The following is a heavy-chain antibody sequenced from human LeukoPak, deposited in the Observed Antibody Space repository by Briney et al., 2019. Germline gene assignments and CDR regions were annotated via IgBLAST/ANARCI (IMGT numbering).Heavy chain of an antibody. V-gene: IGHV1-2*02. CDR3: AVLSCSSTSCPTSTFDY. CDR2: INPNSGGT. D-gene: IGHD2-2*01. Sequence: ASVNVSCKASGYTFTGYYMHWVRRAPGQGLEWMGWINPNSGGTSYAQKFQGRVTMTRDTSTSTVYMELSSLRSEDTAVYYCAVLSCSSTSCPTSTFDYWGQGTLVTVSS. CDR1: GYTFTGYY. J-gene: IGHJ4*02.